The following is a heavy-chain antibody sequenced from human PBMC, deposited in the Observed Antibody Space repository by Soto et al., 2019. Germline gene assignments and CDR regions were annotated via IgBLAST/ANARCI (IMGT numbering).Heavy chain of an antibody. Sequence: ASVKVSCKASGGIFSSYAISWVRQAPGQGLEWMGGIIPIFGTANYAQKFQGRVTIIADKSTSTAYMELSSLRSEDTAVYYCAAPSFFSYKGYFDYWGQGTLVTVSS. V-gene: IGHV1-69*06. CDR1: GGIFSSYA. D-gene: IGHD1-1*01. J-gene: IGHJ4*02. CDR3: AAPSFFSYKGYFDY. CDR2: IIPIFGTA.